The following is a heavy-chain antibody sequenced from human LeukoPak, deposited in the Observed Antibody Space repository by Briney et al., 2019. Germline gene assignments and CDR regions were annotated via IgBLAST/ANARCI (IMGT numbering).Heavy chain of an antibody. D-gene: IGHD5-24*01. CDR2: ICYSGST. J-gene: IGHJ4*02. CDR1: GGSMSSYY. Sequence: SETLSLTCTVSGGSMSSYYWSWLRQPPGKGLEWIGYICYSGSTKYNPSLKSRVTISVDTSKNQFSLKLSSVTAADTAVYYCARGARAGYNLEPFDYWGQGTLVTVSS. V-gene: IGHV4-59*08. CDR3: ARGARAGYNLEPFDY.